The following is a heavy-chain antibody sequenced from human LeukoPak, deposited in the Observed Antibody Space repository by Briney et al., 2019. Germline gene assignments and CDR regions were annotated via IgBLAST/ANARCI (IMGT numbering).Heavy chain of an antibody. CDR3: AKDTPRGYNYGYFDY. J-gene: IGHJ4*02. CDR1: VFTFSSYA. Sequence: GVSLTLSCTASVFTFSSYAMHCVRQAPGGGLEWVSTFSGSDGDTYYAHSVKVRFTISRYNSKNTLYLQMNNLRAEDTAVYYCAKDTPRGYNYGYFDYWGQETLLTVSS. CDR2: FSGSDGDT. D-gene: IGHD5-18*01. V-gene: IGHV3-23*01.